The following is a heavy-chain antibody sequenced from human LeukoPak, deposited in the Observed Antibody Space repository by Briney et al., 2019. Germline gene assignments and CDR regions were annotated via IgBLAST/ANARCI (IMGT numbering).Heavy chain of an antibody. CDR1: GYTFTGYY. J-gene: IGHJ5*02. Sequence: ASVKVSSKASGYTFTGYYKHWVRQAPGQGLEWMGWINPNSGGTNYAQKFQGRVTMTRDTSISTAYMELSRLRSDDTAVYYCARDSSDRVVVVAATLNWFDPWGQGTLWTVSS. V-gene: IGHV1-2*02. D-gene: IGHD2-15*01. CDR3: ARDSSDRVVVVAATLNWFDP. CDR2: INPNSGGT.